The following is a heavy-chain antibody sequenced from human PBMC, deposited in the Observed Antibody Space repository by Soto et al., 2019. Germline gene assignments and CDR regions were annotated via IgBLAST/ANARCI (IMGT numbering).Heavy chain of an antibody. CDR3: ARDLGSGYDPGDY. CDR1: GDTLSIFS. V-gene: IGHV1-69*13. Sequence: GASVKVSCKASGDTLSIFSIRWVRQAPGQGLEWMGGIIPIIGTTNYAQRFQGRITITGDESTGTAYMELSSLKSEDTAVYYCARDLGSGYDPGDYWGQGTLVTVSS. D-gene: IGHD5-12*01. J-gene: IGHJ4*02. CDR2: IIPIIGTT.